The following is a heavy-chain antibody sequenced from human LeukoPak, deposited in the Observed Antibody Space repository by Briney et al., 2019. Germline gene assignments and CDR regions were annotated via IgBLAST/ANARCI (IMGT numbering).Heavy chain of an antibody. J-gene: IGHJ4*02. CDR1: GFTFSTNY. V-gene: IGHV3-66*01. D-gene: IGHD3-10*01. Sequence: GGSLRLSCAASGFTFSTNYMSWVRQAPGKGLEWVSVIYSGDTTFYSDSVRGKFTISRDNSKNTLYLQMNSLRAEDTAVYYCASILRSSSGYYFDYWGQGTLVTVSS. CDR2: IYSGDTT. CDR3: ASILRSSSGYYFDY.